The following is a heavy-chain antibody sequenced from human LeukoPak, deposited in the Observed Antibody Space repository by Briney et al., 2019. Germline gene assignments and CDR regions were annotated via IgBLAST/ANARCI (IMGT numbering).Heavy chain of an antibody. V-gene: IGHV3-74*01. D-gene: IGHD6-19*01. J-gene: IGHJ5*02. CDR3: ARGLLSAGPGGWFDP. Sequence: PGGSLRLSCVASGFTFSSYWMRWVRQAPGKGLVWVSRINSDGSSTSYADSVKGRFTISRDNAKNTLYLQMNSLRAEDTAVYYCARGLLSAGPGGWFDPWGQGTLVTVSS. CDR1: GFTFSSYW. CDR2: INSDGSST.